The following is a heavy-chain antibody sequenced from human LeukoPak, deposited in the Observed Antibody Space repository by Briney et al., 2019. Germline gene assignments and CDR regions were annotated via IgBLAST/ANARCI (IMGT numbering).Heavy chain of an antibody. CDR1: GFTFSSYW. Sequence: GGSLRLSCAASGFTFSSYWMNWARQAPGKGLEWVASINHNGNVNYYVDSVKGRFTISRDNAKNSLYLQMSNLRAEDTAVYYCAGPKVVSANIEDYYYGMDVWGQGTTVTVSS. CDR2: INHNGNVN. D-gene: IGHD2-2*01. V-gene: IGHV3-7*03. J-gene: IGHJ6*02. CDR3: AGPKVVSANIEDYYYGMDV.